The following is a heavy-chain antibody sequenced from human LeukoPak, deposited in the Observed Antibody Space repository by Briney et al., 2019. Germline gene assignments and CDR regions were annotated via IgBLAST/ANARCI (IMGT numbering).Heavy chain of an antibody. J-gene: IGHJ4*02. Sequence: GGSLRLSCAASGFTFNSYEMNWGRQAPGKGLEWVSYINSGGSAIYYADSVKGRFTISRDNAKNSLYLQMNSLRADDTAVYYCARGGGYVHYWGQGTLVTVSS. D-gene: IGHD3-10*02. CDR2: INSGGSAI. CDR3: ARGGGYVHY. V-gene: IGHV3-48*03. CDR1: GFTFNSYE.